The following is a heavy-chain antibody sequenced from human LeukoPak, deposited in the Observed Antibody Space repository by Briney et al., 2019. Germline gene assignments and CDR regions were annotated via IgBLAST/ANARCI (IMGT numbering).Heavy chain of an antibody. J-gene: IGHJ4*02. Sequence: GGSLRLSCAASGFTFSSYAMSWVCQAPGKGLEWVSAISGGGDTTYYADSVKGRFTISRDDSKNTLYLQMNSLRAEDTAVYYCAKDQITMIKGFFDYWGQGTLVTVSS. D-gene: IGHD3-22*01. V-gene: IGHV3-23*01. CDR2: ISGGGDTT. CDR3: AKDQITMIKGFFDY. CDR1: GFTFSSYA.